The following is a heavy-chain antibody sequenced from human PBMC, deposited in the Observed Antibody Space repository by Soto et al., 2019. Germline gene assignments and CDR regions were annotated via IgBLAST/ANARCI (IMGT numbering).Heavy chain of an antibody. D-gene: IGHD3-16*01. J-gene: IGHJ6*02. CDR3: ARVGVVVYVPAPANYHRYGMDV. V-gene: IGHV4-30-4*01. CDR1: GDSMRRSDYY. CDR2: ISPSGHP. Sequence: QVQLQESGPGLLKPSQTLSLTCTVSGDSMRRSDYYWSWIRQPPGMGLEWLGYISPSGHPHYIPTLKSRLSISIDTSNNQFPLRLTSVTAADTAVYFCARVGVVVYVPAPANYHRYGMDVWGQGTTVTVAS.